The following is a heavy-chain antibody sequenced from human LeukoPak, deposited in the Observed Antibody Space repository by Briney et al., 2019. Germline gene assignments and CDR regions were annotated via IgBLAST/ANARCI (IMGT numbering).Heavy chain of an antibody. CDR3: ARHYSDSSAYSYRYYGMDV. J-gene: IGHJ6*02. Sequence: GESLKISCKASGYSFTSYWIGWVGQMPGKGLEWMGIIYPGDSDIRYSPSFQGQVTISADKSISTAYLQWSSLKASANAIYYCARHYSDSSAYSYRYYGMDVWGQGTTVTV. D-gene: IGHD3-22*01. CDR2: IYPGDSDI. V-gene: IGHV5-51*01. CDR1: GYSFTSYW.